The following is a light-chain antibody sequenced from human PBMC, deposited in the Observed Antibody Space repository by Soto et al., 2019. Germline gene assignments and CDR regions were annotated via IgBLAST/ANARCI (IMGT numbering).Light chain of an antibody. CDR3: QTWGTGIRV. Sequence: QSVLTQSPSASASLGASVNLTCSLSSGHSSFTIAWHQQQPEKGPRYLMRLHSDGSHNKGDGIPDRFSGSSSGAERYLTISRLQSEDEADYYCQTWGTGIRVFGGGTKLTVL. CDR1: SGHSSFT. J-gene: IGLJ3*02. V-gene: IGLV4-69*01. CDR2: LHSDGSH.